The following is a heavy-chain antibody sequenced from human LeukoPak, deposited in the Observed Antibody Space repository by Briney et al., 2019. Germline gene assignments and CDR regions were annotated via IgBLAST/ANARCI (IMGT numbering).Heavy chain of an antibody. V-gene: IGHV3-53*01. CDR1: GFTVSTNY. CDR3: AKRAGGSGSYYAFDY. CDR2: IYSGGTT. J-gene: IGHJ4*02. D-gene: IGHD3-10*01. Sequence: GGSLRLSCAASGFTVSTNYMSWVRQAPGKGLEWVSLIYSGGTTYYADSVKGRFTISRDNSKDTLYLQMNSLRAEDTAVYYCAKRAGGSGSYYAFDYWGQGTLVTVSS.